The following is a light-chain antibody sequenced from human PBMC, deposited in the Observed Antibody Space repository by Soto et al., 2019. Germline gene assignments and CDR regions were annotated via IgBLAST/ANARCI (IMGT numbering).Light chain of an antibody. J-gene: IGKJ3*01. CDR3: QQYGVSPV. Sequence: EVVLTQSPGTLSLSPGERATLSCRASQSVTSNYLAWYQQKPGQAPRLIIYGASSRATGIPDRFSGSGSGTDFTLTISRLEPEDFAVYWCQQYGVSPVFGPGTKVDIK. CDR1: QSVTSNY. V-gene: IGKV3-20*01. CDR2: GAS.